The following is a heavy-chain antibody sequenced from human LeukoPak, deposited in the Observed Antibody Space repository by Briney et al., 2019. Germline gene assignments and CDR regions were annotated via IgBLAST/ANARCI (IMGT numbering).Heavy chain of an antibody. CDR2: IHASGPT. V-gene: IGHV4-4*09. J-gene: IGHJ4*02. CDR3: ARHDAGIAARPFDN. CDR1: GGSISTYY. D-gene: IGHD6-6*01. Sequence: SETLSLTCTVSGGSISTYYWSWIRRPPGKGLEWIAYIHASGPTNYNPSLKSRITISVDTSKNQFSLKLSSVAAADTAVYYCARHDAGIAARPFDNWGQGTLVTVSS.